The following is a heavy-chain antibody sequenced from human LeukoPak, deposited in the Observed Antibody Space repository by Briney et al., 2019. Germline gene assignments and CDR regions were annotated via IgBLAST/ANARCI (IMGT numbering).Heavy chain of an antibody. CDR1: GGSFSGYY. D-gene: IGHD2-2*01. Sequence: PSETLSLTCAVYGGSFSGYYWSWIRQPPGKGLEWIGEINHSGSTNYNPSLKSRVTISVDTSKNQFSLKLSSVTAADTAVYYCARVSRYCSSTSCNDAFDIWGQGTMVTVSS. J-gene: IGHJ3*02. CDR2: INHSGST. CDR3: ARVSRYCSSTSCNDAFDI. V-gene: IGHV4-34*01.